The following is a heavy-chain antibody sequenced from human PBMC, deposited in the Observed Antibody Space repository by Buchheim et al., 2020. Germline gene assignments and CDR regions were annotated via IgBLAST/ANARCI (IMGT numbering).Heavy chain of an antibody. CDR2: INTATGDT. J-gene: IGHJ4*02. D-gene: IGHD2/OR15-2a*01. V-gene: IGHV1-8*01. Sequence: QVWLVQSGAEVKKPGASVKVSCKASGYSFTSFDINWVRQATGQGLEWMGGINTATGDTAYAQKFQGRVTLTRDTSITTAYLELGALTSADTAVYYCARGRGFYFPFYWGQGTL. CDR3: ARGRGFYFPFY. CDR1: GYSFTSFD.